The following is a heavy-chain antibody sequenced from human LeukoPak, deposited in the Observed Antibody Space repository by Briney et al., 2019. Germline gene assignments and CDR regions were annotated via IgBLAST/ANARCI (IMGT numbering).Heavy chain of an antibody. D-gene: IGHD6-19*01. CDR1: GYTFTHHG. J-gene: IGHJ4*02. V-gene: IGHV1-18*01. CDR3: ARDPTNTSGRYAYFDY. Sequence: GASVRVSCKASGYTFTHHGITWVRQAPGQGLEWMGWISVYNGDTHYAQNFQGRVTLTTDTSTTTAYMELRSLRSDDTAVYYCARDPTNTSGRYAYFDYWGQGTLVTVSS. CDR2: ISVYNGDT.